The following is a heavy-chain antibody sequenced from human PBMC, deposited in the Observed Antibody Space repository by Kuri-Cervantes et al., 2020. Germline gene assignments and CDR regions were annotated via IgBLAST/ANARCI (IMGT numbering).Heavy chain of an antibody. D-gene: IGHD3-22*01. CDR1: GYTFTGYY. J-gene: IGHJ4*02. CDR3: ARVWGYYDSSGYFDY. CDR2: INPNSGGT. Sequence: ASVKVSCKASGYTFTGYYMHWVRQAPGQGLEWMGWINPNSGGTNYAQKFQGRVTMTRDTSISTAYMGLSRLRSDDTAVYYCARVWGYYDSSGYFDYWGQGTLVTVSS. V-gene: IGHV1-2*02.